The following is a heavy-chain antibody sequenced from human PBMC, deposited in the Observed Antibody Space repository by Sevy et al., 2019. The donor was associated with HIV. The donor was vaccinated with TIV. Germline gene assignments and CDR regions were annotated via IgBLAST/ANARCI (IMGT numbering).Heavy chain of an antibody. CDR2: IYSGGST. D-gene: IGHD3-16*02. V-gene: IGHV3-53*01. J-gene: IGHJ3*02. CDR3: ARESRMITFGGVIVNDAFDI. Sequence: GGSLRLSCAASGFTVSSNYMSWVRQAPGKGLEWVSVIYSGGSTYYTDSVKGRFTISRDNSKNTLYLQMNSLRAEDTAVYYCARESRMITFGGVIVNDAFDIWGQGTMVTVSS. CDR1: GFTVSSNY.